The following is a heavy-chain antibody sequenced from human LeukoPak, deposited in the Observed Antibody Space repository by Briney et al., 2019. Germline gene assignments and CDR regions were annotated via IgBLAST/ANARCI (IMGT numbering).Heavy chain of an antibody. V-gene: IGHV4-38-2*02. Sequence: SETLSLTCTVSGYSISSGYYWGWIRQPPGKGLEWIGSIYYSGSTYYNPSLKSRVTISVDTSKNQFSLKLSSVTAADTAVYYRARHRFYGGSLNWFDPWGQGTLVTVSS. CDR2: IYYSGST. D-gene: IGHD4-23*01. J-gene: IGHJ5*02. CDR3: ARHRFYGGSLNWFDP. CDR1: GYSISSGYY.